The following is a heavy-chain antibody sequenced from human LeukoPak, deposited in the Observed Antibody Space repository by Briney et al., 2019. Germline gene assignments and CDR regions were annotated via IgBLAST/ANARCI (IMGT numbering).Heavy chain of an antibody. V-gene: IGHV1-69*05. Sequence: SVKVSCKASGGTFSSYAISWVRQAPGQGLEWMGGIIPIFGTANYAQKFQGRVTITTDESTSTAYMELSSLRSEDTAVYYCARGLHSSGWFGDAFDIWGQGTMVTVSS. CDR2: IIPIFGTA. D-gene: IGHD6-19*01. J-gene: IGHJ3*02. CDR1: GGTFSSYA. CDR3: ARGLHSSGWFGDAFDI.